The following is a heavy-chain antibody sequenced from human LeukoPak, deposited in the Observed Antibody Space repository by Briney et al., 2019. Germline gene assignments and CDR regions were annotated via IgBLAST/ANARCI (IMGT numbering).Heavy chain of an antibody. CDR3: ARFPGKTPYDSSAGAFDI. D-gene: IGHD3-22*01. CDR2: IYPGDSDT. Sequence: PGESLKISCKGSGYSFTSYWIGWVRQMPGKGLEWMGIIYPGDSDTRYSPSFQGQVTISADKSISTAYLQWSSLKASDTAMYYCARFPGKTPYDSSAGAFDIWGQGTMVTVSS. J-gene: IGHJ3*02. V-gene: IGHV5-51*01. CDR1: GYSFTSYW.